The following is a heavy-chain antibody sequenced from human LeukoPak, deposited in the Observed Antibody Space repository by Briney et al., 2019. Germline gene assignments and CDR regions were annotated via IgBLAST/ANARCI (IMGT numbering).Heavy chain of an antibody. D-gene: IGHD1-26*01. CDR1: GGSISSYY. CDR2: IYYSGSA. Sequence: SETLSLTCTVSGGSISSYYWSWIRQPPGKGLEWIGYIYYSGSANYNPSLKSRVTVSVDTSKNQFSLKLSFVTAADTAVYYCARDHYSGSYFDYWGQGTLVTVSS. V-gene: IGHV4-59*01. J-gene: IGHJ4*02. CDR3: ARDHYSGSYFDY.